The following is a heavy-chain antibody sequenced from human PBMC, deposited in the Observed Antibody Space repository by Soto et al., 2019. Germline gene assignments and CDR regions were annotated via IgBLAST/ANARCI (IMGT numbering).Heavy chain of an antibody. CDR2: ISGSGGST. V-gene: IGHV3-23*01. Sequence: GGSLRLSCAASGFTFSSYAMSWVRQAPGKGLEWVSAISGSGGSTYYADSVKGRFTFSRDNSKNTLYLQMNSLRAEDTAVYYCAKRGGGDIVVVPAANDYYYYYMDVWGKGTTVTVSS. CDR3: AKRGGGDIVVVPAANDYYYYYMDV. D-gene: IGHD2-2*01. CDR1: GFTFSSYA. J-gene: IGHJ6*03.